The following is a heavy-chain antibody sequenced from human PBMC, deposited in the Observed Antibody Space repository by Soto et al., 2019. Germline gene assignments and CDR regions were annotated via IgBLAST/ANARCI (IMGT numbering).Heavy chain of an antibody. V-gene: IGHV4-59*08. Sequence: QVQLQESGPGLVKPSETLSLTCTVSGGSISSFYWSWIRQPPGQGLEYIGYIHYIGSTNYSPSLKCRVTISLATSKTHFSLKLTSVTPADTAVYYCARHLTGLDTWGQGTLVTVAS. J-gene: IGHJ5*02. CDR1: GGSISSFY. CDR2: IHYIGST. CDR3: ARHLTGLDT.